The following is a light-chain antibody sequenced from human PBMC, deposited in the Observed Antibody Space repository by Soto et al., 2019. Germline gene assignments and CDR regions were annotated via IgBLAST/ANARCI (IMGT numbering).Light chain of an antibody. Sequence: EIVMTQSPATLSVSPGERATLSCRASQSVGSNLAWYQQRPGQAPRLLIYGASTRATGVPARFSGSGSGTEFTLTISSLQSEDFGIYFCQQYNNWPPDRTFGQGTKVEMK. CDR3: QQYNNWPPDRT. J-gene: IGKJ1*01. CDR1: QSVGSN. CDR2: GAS. V-gene: IGKV3-15*01.